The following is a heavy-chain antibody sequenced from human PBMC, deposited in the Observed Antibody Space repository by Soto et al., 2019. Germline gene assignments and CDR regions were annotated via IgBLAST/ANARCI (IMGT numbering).Heavy chain of an antibody. CDR1: GFTFSNYA. Sequence: QVQLVESGGGVVQPGRSLRLSCAASGFTFSNYAIHWVRQAPGRGLEWVTVMSFDGSNKYYADSVKGRFTISRDNSKNTVYLQMNSLRVEDTAVYYCAKHGIAWDQTLSQPNWFDPWGQGTLVTVSS. V-gene: IGHV3-30*18. D-gene: IGHD2-2*01. CDR2: MSFDGSNK. J-gene: IGHJ5*02. CDR3: AKHGIAWDQTLSQPNWFDP.